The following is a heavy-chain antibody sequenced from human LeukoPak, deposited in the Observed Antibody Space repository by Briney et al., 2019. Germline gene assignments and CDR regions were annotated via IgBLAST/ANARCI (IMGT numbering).Heavy chain of an antibody. CDR1: GFTVSSNY. J-gene: IGHJ4*02. V-gene: IGHV3-23*01. CDR2: ISGSGGST. CDR3: AKDIAVALGGNFDY. Sequence: GGSLRLSCAASGFTVSSNYMSWVRQAPGKGLEWVSAISGSGGSTYYADSVKGRFTISRDNSKNTLYLQMNSLRAEDTAVYYCAKDIAVALGGNFDYWGQGTLVTVSS. D-gene: IGHD6-19*01.